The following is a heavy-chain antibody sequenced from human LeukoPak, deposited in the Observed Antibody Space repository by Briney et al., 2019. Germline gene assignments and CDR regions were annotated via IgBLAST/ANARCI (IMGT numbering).Heavy chain of an antibody. J-gene: IGHJ6*03. D-gene: IGHD2-2*01. CDR3: ARDYCSSTSCYVMDYYYYMDV. V-gene: IGHV3-30*03. CDR1: GDSISDYY. CDR2: ISYDGSNK. Sequence: LSLTCTVSGDSISDYYWTWVRQAPGKGLEWVAVISYDGSNKYYADSVKGRFTISRDNSKNTLYLQMNSLRAEDTAVYYCARDYCSSTSCYVMDYYYYMDVWGKGTTVTVSS.